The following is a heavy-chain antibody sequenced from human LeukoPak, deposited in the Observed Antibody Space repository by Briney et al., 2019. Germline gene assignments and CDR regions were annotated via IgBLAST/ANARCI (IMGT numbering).Heavy chain of an antibody. J-gene: IGHJ4*02. CDR2: ISAYDGNT. CDR3: ARDDTAMVTPLDY. V-gene: IGHV1-18*01. D-gene: IGHD5-18*01. CDR1: GYTVTRYG. Sequence: GASVKVSCKASGYTVTRYGMSGVRQAPGQGLEWMGWISAYDGNTNYAQKLQGRVTMTTDTSTSTAYRELRSLRSDDTAVYYCARDDTAMVTPLDYWGQGTLVTASS.